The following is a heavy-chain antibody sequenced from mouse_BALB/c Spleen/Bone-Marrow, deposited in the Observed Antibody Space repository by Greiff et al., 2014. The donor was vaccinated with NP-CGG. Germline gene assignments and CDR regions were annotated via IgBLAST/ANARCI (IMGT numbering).Heavy chain of an antibody. J-gene: IGHJ1*01. CDR2: IRTKANGYTT. Sequence: EVKLVESGGGLVQPGGSLRLSCATSGFTFTDYYMSWVRQPPGKALEWLGFIRTKANGYTTEYSASVKGRFTISRDNSQSILYLQMNTLRAEDSATYYCARDRTTATLYWYFDVWGAGTTVTVSS. CDR3: ARDRTTATLYWYFDV. D-gene: IGHD1-2*01. V-gene: IGHV7-3*02. CDR1: GFTFTDYY.